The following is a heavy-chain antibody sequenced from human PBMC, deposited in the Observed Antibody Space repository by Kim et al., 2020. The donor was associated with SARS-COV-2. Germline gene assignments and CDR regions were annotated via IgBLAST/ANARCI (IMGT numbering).Heavy chain of an antibody. Sequence: SVKGRYTISRDNAKTTLYLQMNRLGAEDTAVYYCARDQAYCSSTSCPFDDWGQGTLVTVSS. D-gene: IGHD2-2*01. CDR3: ARDQAYCSSTSCPFDD. J-gene: IGHJ4*02. V-gene: IGHV3-74*01.